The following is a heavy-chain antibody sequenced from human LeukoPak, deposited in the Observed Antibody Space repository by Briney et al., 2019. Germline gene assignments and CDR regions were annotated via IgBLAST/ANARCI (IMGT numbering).Heavy chain of an antibody. J-gene: IGHJ4*02. CDR2: ISSSRSYI. CDR1: GFTFSDYA. V-gene: IGHV3-21*04. D-gene: IGHD3-10*01. CDR3: ARSGRYGSNYYFDY. Sequence: GGSLRLSCTASGFTFSDYAMHWVRQAPGKGLEWVSSISSSRSYIFYADSVKGRFTISRDNAKNSLYLQMNSLRAEDTALYYCARSGRYGSNYYFDYWGQGTLVTVSS.